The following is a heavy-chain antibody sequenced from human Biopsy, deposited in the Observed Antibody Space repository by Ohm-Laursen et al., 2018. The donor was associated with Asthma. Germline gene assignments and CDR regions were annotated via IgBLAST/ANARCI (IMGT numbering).Heavy chain of an antibody. Sequence: GTLSLTCAVSGGSMSSSSYYWGWIRQPPGKGLEWMGSISYTGSAYHNPSLKSRVTISVDTSKNQFSLKLSSVTAADTAVYYCARGPPVDREDWGQGTLVTVSS. CDR1: GGSMSSSSYY. CDR2: ISYTGSA. D-gene: IGHD5-24*01. V-gene: IGHV4-39*07. J-gene: IGHJ4*02. CDR3: ARGPPVDRED.